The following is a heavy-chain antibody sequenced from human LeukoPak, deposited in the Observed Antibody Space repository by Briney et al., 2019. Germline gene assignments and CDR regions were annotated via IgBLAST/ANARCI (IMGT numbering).Heavy chain of an antibody. V-gene: IGHV3-23*01. CDR2: ISGSGGST. CDR3: AKEVAVTGIYYFDY. J-gene: IGHJ4*02. CDR1: GFTFSSYA. D-gene: IGHD6-19*01. Sequence: GGSLRLSCAASGFTFSSYAMNWVRPAPGGGLEWVSAISGSGGSTYYADSVKGRFTISRDNSKNTLYLQMNSLRAEDTAVYYCAKEVAVTGIYYFDYWGQGTLVTVSS.